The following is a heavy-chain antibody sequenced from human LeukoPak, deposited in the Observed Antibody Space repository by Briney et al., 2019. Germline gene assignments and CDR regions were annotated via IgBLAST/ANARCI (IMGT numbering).Heavy chain of an antibody. CDR3: ARDVLNSAWLDFDY. CDR1: GFTFSTSN. V-gene: IGHV3-48*01. CDR2: ISSSSSTI. D-gene: IGHD6-19*01. J-gene: IGHJ4*02. Sequence: QSGGSLRLSCAASGFTFSTSNMDWVRQTPGKGLEWLSYISSSSSTIYYRDSVKGRFTISRDNSKNTLYLQMNSLRAEDTAVYYCARDVLNSAWLDFDYWGQGTLVTVSS.